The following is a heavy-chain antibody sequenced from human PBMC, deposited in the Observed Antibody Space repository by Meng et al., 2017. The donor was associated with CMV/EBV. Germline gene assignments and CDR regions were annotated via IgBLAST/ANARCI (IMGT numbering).Heavy chain of an antibody. CDR3: AKERGWELLGLFDY. D-gene: IGHD1-26*01. Sequence: GGSLRLSCAASGFTFSSYGMHWVRQAPGKGLEWVAFIRYDGSNKYYADSVKGRFTISRDNSKNPLYLQMNSLRAEDTAVYYCAKERGWELLGLFDYWGQGTLVTVSS. CDR2: IRYDGSNK. J-gene: IGHJ4*02. V-gene: IGHV3-30*02. CDR1: GFTFSSYG.